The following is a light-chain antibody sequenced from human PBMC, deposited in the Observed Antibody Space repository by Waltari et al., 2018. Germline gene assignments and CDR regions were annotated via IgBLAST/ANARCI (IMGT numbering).Light chain of an antibody. V-gene: IGKV1-39*01. J-gene: IGKJ1*01. Sequence: DIQMTQSPSSLSASVGDRVTITCRASQSISSYLNWYQQKPGKAPKLLIYAASSLQSGVPERFSGSGSGTDFTLTISSLQPEDFATYYCQQSYSTPPLFG. CDR1: QSISSY. CDR2: AAS. CDR3: QQSYSTPPL.